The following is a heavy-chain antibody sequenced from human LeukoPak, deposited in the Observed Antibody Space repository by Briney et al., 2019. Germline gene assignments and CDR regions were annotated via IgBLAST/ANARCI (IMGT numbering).Heavy chain of an antibody. CDR1: GFTLSSYG. Sequence: PGRSLRLAFSAPGFTLSSYGIHSVRQAPGKGLEMVAVTTFDRPNYNYADSVKDRFTISRDNSKKTLYLQMESLREEDTDVYYCARDFSDLDTVPPAWGQGTLVIVSS. CDR2: TTFDRPNY. D-gene: IGHD5-18*01. J-gene: IGHJ1*01. V-gene: IGHV3-33*05. CDR3: ARDFSDLDTVPPA.